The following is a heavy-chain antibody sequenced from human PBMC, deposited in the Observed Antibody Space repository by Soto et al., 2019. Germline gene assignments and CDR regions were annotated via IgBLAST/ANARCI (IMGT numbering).Heavy chain of an antibody. D-gene: IGHD6-6*01. CDR3: ARSVEYSSSSAALDI. J-gene: IGHJ3*02. Sequence: GASVKVSCKASCYSFTGDGISWVRQAPGQGLEWMGWISAYNGNTNYAQKLQGRVTMTTDTSTSTAYMELRSLRSDDTAVYYCARSVEYSSSSAALDIWGQGTMVTVSS. V-gene: IGHV1-18*01. CDR2: ISAYNGNT. CDR1: CYSFTGDG.